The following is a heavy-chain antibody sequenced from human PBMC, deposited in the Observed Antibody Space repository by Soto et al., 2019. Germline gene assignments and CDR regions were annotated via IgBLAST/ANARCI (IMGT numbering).Heavy chain of an antibody. CDR1: GYTFTSYD. D-gene: IGHD6-13*01. Sequence: GASVKVSCKASGYTFTSYDINWVRQATGRGLEWMGWMNPNSGNTGYAQKFQGRVTMTRNTSISTAYMELSSLRSEDTAVYYCARAGDYSSSWHYYYYGMDVWGQGTTVTVSS. CDR3: ARAGDYSSSWHYYYYGMDV. J-gene: IGHJ6*02. V-gene: IGHV1-8*01. CDR2: MNPNSGNT.